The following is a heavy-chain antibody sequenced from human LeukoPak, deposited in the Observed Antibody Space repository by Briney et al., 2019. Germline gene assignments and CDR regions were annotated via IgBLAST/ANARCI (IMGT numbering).Heavy chain of an antibody. J-gene: IGHJ4*02. CDR3: AREGPSAAAAAGHFDY. CDR2: INPNSGGT. Sequence: ASVKVSCKASGYTFTGYYMHWVRQAPGQGLEWMGWINPNSGGTNYAQKFQGRVTMTRDTSISTAYMELSRLRSDDTAVYYCAREGPSAAAAAGHFDYWGQGTLVTVSS. D-gene: IGHD6-13*01. V-gene: IGHV1-2*02. CDR1: GYTFTGYY.